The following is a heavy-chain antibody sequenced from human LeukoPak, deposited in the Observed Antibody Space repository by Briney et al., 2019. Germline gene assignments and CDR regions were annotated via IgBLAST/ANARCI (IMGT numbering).Heavy chain of an antibody. CDR1: GFSFSTYG. D-gene: IGHD2-15*01. Sequence: GRSLRLSCVVSGFSFSTYGMHWVRQAPGKELEWVALLWYDGVIQYYPDSVKGRFTISRDSSTNTVYLQMDSLRVEDTAVYYCARDLGHCSTGACYSTYLDYWGQGTLVTVSS. CDR3: ARDLGHCSTGACYSTYLDY. V-gene: IGHV3-33*01. J-gene: IGHJ4*02. CDR2: LWYDGVIQ.